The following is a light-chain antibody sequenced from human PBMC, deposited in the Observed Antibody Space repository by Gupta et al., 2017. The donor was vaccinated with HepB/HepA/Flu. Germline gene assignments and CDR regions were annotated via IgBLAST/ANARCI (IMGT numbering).Light chain of an antibody. Sequence: DIQMTQSTSSLSASVGDRVTITCQASQDISNYLNWYQQKPGKAPKLLIDDASKLETVVPSRFSGSGSGTDFTFTISSLQPEDIATYYCQQYDNLPSFGQGTKLEIK. V-gene: IGKV1-33*01. J-gene: IGKJ2*01. CDR2: DAS. CDR1: QDISNY. CDR3: QQYDNLPS.